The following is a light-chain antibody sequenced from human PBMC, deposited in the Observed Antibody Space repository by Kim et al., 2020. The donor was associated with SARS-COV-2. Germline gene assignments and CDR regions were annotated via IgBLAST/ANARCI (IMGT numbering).Light chain of an antibody. Sequence: PGERATLSCRASQSVISNYLAWYQQKSGQAPRILIYGASSRATGIPDRFSGSGSETDFTLTISRLEPEDFAVYYCQQYGSSPRTFGQGTKLEIK. CDR3: QQYGSSPRT. J-gene: IGKJ2*01. CDR1: QSVISNY. V-gene: IGKV3-20*01. CDR2: GAS.